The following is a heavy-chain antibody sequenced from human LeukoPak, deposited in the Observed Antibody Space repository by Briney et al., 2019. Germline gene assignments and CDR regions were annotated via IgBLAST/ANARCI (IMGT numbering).Heavy chain of an antibody. V-gene: IGHV1-2*02. CDR2: INPNSGGT. CDR1: GYTFTRYY. D-gene: IGHD6-13*01. J-gene: IGHJ4*02. CDR3: ARDSSSSRWHNY. Sequence: ASVKVSCKASGYTFTRYYMHCVRQAPGQGLEWMGWINPNSGGTNYAEKFQGRVTMTRDTSISTAYMELSRLRSDDTAVYYCARDSSSSRWHNYWGQGTLVTVSS.